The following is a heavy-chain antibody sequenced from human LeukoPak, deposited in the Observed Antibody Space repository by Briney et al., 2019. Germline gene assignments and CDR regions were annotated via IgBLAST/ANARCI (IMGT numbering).Heavy chain of an antibody. CDR1: GGSISSYY. CDR2: IYTSGST. J-gene: IGHJ5*02. Sequence: PSETLSLTCTVSGGSISSYYWSWIRQPAGKGLEWIGRIYTSGSTNYNPSLKSRVTMSVDTSKNQFSLKLSSVTAADTAAYYCARDVLRYFDWLLRENNWFDPWGQGTLVTVSS. D-gene: IGHD3-9*01. CDR3: ARDVLRYFDWLLRENNWFDP. V-gene: IGHV4-4*07.